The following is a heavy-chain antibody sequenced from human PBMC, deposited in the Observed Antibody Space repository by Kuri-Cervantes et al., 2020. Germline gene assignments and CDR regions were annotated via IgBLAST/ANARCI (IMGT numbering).Heavy chain of an antibody. D-gene: IGHD3-22*01. CDR1: GGTFSSYA. CDR2: IIPIFGTA. J-gene: IGHJ4*02. CDR3: ATSVVGDRDYYDSSGILDY. V-gene: IGHV1-69*06. Sequence: SVKVSCKASGGTFSSYAISWVRQAPGQGLEWMGGIIPIFGTANYAQKFQGRVTMTEDTSTDTAYAELSSLRSEDTAVYYCATSVVGDRDYYDSSGILDYWGQGTLVTVSS.